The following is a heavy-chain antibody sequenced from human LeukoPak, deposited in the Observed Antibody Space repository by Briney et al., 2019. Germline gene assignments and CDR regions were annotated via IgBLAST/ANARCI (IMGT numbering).Heavy chain of an antibody. CDR3: ARQGKLRLLLWFDP. CDR2: MNPNSGNT. D-gene: IGHD2-21*02. Sequence: APVKVSCKASGYTFTSYDINWVRQATGQGLEWMGWMNPNSGNTGYAQKFQGRVTMTRNTSISTAYMELSSLRSEDTAVYYCARQGKLRLLLWFDPWGQGTLVTVSS. CDR1: GYTFTSYD. V-gene: IGHV1-8*01. J-gene: IGHJ5*02.